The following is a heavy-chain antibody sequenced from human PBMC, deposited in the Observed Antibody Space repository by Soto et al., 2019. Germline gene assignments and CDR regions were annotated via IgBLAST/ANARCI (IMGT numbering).Heavy chain of an antibody. D-gene: IGHD4-17*01. J-gene: IGHJ6*02. V-gene: IGHV3-23*01. Sequence: PGGSLRLSCAASGFNFDDFYMNWIRQSPGKGLEWLSHISGSGGSTYYADSVKGRFTISRDNSKNTLYLQMNSLRAEDTAVYYCAAGIRIYGDYLYYYYYGMDVWGQGTTVTVSS. CDR3: AAGIRIYGDYLYYYYYGMDV. CDR1: GFNFDDFY. CDR2: ISGSGGST.